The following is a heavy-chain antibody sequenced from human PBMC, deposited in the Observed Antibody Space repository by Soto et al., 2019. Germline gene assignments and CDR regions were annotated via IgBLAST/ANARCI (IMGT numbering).Heavy chain of an antibody. Sequence: ASVKVSFKVSGYTLTELSMHCVRQAPRKGHERMGGFDPEDGETIYAQKFQGGVTMTEDTSTDTAYMELSCLRSEDTAVYYCATVTISMVRGVRIGNWFDPWCQGTLVTVS. J-gene: IGHJ5*02. CDR2: FDPEDGET. D-gene: IGHD3-10*01. CDR3: ATVTISMVRGVRIGNWFDP. CDR1: GYTLTELS. V-gene: IGHV1-24*01.